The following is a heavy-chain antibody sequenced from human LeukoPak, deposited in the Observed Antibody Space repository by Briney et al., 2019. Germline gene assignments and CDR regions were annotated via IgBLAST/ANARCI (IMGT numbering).Heavy chain of an antibody. V-gene: IGHV3-23*01. CDR1: GFTFTTYA. D-gene: IGHD6-13*01. Sequence: GGSLRLSCAASGFTFTTYAMSWVRQAPGKGLEWVSAITVSGDSTYYAGSVRGRLTISRDNSKNTLYLQMNSLRAEDTAVYYCALRYTTSWYFDDWGQGTLVTVSS. CDR3: ALRYTTSWYFDD. CDR2: ITVSGDST. J-gene: IGHJ4*02.